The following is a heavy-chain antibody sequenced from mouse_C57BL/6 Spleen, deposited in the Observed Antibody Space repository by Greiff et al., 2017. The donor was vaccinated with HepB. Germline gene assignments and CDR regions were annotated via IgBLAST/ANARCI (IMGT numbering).Heavy chain of an antibody. Sequence: QVHVKQSGAELVRPGASVTLSCKASGYTFTDYEMHWVKQTPVHGLEWIGAIDPETGGTAYNQKFKGKAILTADKSSSTAYMELRSLTSEDSAVYYCTRRNYYGSSPYYYAMDYWGQGTSVTVSS. CDR2: IDPETGGT. CDR1: GYTFTDYE. D-gene: IGHD1-1*01. V-gene: IGHV1-15*01. J-gene: IGHJ4*01. CDR3: TRRNYYGSSPYYYAMDY.